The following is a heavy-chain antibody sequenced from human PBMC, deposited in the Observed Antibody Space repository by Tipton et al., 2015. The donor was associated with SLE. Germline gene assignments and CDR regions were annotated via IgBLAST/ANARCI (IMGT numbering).Heavy chain of an antibody. CDR2: ILYSGSA. Sequence: TLSLTCTVSGGSISSGGYCWNWIRQHPGKGLEWIGYILYSGSAFYNPSLKSRVSLSVDTSKNHFSLKLSSVTAADTAVYFCARARNYFGSGLNWFDSWGQGTLVTVSS. CDR3: ARARNYFGSGLNWFDS. J-gene: IGHJ5*01. V-gene: IGHV4-31*03. D-gene: IGHD3-10*01. CDR1: GGSISSGGYC.